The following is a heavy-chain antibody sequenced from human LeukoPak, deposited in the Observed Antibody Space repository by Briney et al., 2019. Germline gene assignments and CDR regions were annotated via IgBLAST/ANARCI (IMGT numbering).Heavy chain of an antibody. Sequence: PGRSLRLSCAASGFTFSSYAMHWVRQAPGKGLEWVAVISYDGSNKYYADSMKGRFTISRDNSKNTLYLQMNSLRAEDTAVYYCAKDQAVAGQTDYWGQGTLVTVSS. CDR3: AKDQAVAGQTDY. CDR1: GFTFSSYA. D-gene: IGHD6-19*01. CDR2: ISYDGSNK. V-gene: IGHV3-30*04. J-gene: IGHJ4*02.